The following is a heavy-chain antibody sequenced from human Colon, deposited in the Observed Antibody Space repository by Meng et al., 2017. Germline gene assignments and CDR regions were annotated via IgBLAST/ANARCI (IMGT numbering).Heavy chain of an antibody. Sequence: QVQLQESGPGLVRRSETLSLTCTVSGGSVNNRTYYWTWIRQPPGKGLEWIGYVYYDGTTNYNPFLESRLTMSIDTSKNQFSLKLSSVTAADTAVYYCARDWGSGTPYWGQGTLVTVSS. J-gene: IGHJ4*02. CDR3: ARDWGSGTPY. CDR1: GGSVNNRTYY. D-gene: IGHD3-10*01. CDR2: VYYDGTT. V-gene: IGHV4-61*01.